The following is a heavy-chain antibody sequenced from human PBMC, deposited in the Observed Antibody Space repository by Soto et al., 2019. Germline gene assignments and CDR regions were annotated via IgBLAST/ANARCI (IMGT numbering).Heavy chain of an antibody. Sequence: GGSLRLSCAASGFSVSTNYMSWVRQAPGKGLEWVSVIYSGGNTYYADSVKSRFTISRDNSKNTLYLQMNSLRAEDTAVYYCARGWFGENWGQGTLVTVSS. J-gene: IGHJ4*02. V-gene: IGHV3-53*01. CDR1: GFSVSTNY. CDR3: ARGWFGEN. D-gene: IGHD3-10*01. CDR2: IYSGGNT.